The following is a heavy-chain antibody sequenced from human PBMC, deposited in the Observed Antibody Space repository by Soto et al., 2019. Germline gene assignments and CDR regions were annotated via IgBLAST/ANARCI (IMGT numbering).Heavy chain of an antibody. V-gene: IGHV3-30*03. CDR1: GFTFSSYG. J-gene: IGHJ3*02. Sequence: GGSLRLSCAASGFTFSSYGMHWVRQAPGKGLEWVAVISYDGSNKYYADSVKGRFTISRDNSKNTLYLQMNSLRAEDTAVYYCATILTGYYKRGAFDIWGQGTMVTVSS. CDR2: ISYDGSNK. D-gene: IGHD3-9*01. CDR3: ATILTGYYKRGAFDI.